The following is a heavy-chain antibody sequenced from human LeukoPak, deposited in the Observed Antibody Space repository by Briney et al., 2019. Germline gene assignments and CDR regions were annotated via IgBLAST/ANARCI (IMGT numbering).Heavy chain of an antibody. D-gene: IGHD6-19*01. CDR1: GGSISSYY. CDR3: ARGGYSSGYYYFDQ. Sequence: SETLSLTCTVSGGSISSYYWSWIRQPPGKGLEWIGEINHSGSTNYNPSLKSRVTISVDTSKNQFSLKLNSVTAADTAVYYCARGGYSSGYYYFDQWGQGTLVTVSS. CDR2: INHSGST. J-gene: IGHJ4*02. V-gene: IGHV4-34*01.